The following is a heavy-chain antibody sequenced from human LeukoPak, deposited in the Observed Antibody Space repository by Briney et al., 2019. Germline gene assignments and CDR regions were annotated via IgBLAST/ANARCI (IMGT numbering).Heavy chain of an antibody. V-gene: IGHV3-23*01. D-gene: IGHD3-10*01. CDR2: ISGSGGST. Sequence: GGSLRLSCAASGFTFSTYAMSWVRLAPGKGLEWVSGISGSGGSTYYADSVKGRFTSSRDNSNNTLYVQMNSLRVEDTAVYYCAKSXGLXGSGRLAMDVWGQGTTVTVSS. J-gene: IGHJ6*02. CDR3: AKSXGLXGSGRLAMDV. CDR1: GFTFSTYA.